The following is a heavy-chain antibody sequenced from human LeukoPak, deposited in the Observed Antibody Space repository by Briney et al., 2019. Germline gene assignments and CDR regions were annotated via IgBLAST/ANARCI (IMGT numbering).Heavy chain of an antibody. CDR3: ARGVDSSGYWPKLYFDY. CDR1: GGSIRSYY. CDR2: IYYSGSP. J-gene: IGHJ4*02. Sequence: SETLSLTCTVSGGSIRSYYWSWIRQPPGKGLEWVGYIYYSGSPNYNPSLKSRVTISLDTSKNEFSLKLSSVTAADTAVYYCARGVDSSGYWPKLYFDYWGQGTLVTVSS. V-gene: IGHV4-59*01. D-gene: IGHD3-22*01.